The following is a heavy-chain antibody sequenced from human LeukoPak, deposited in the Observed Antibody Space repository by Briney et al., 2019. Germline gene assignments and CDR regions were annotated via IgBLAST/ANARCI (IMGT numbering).Heavy chain of an antibody. J-gene: IGHJ2*01. CDR2: IYPRDSDT. V-gene: IGHV5-51*01. Sequence: GESLKISCKGSGYSFPNYWIAWVRQMPGKGLEWMGIIYPRDSDTRYSPSFQGQVTISADKSISTAYLQWSSLKASDTAMYYCARPSRYYYDSSGYSHWYFDLWGRGTLVTVSS. D-gene: IGHD3-22*01. CDR3: ARPSRYYYDSSGYSHWYFDL. CDR1: GYSFPNYW.